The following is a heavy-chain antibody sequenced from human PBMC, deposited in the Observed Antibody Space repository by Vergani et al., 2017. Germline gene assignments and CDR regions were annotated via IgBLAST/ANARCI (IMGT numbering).Heavy chain of an antibody. CDR2: IRYDGSNK. CDR3: ARGYSSGWYPGAAFDI. D-gene: IGHD6-19*01. CDR1: GFTFSSYG. J-gene: IGHJ3*02. V-gene: IGHV3-30*02. Sequence: QVQLVESGGGVVQPGGSLRLSCAASGFTFSSYGVHWVRQAPGKGLEWVAYIRYDGSNKFYADSVKGRCTISRDNSKNTLFLQMSSLRAEDTAVYYCARGYSSGWYPGAAFDIWGQGTMVTVSS.